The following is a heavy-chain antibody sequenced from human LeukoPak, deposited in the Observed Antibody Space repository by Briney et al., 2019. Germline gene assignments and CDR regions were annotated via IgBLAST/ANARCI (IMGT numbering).Heavy chain of an antibody. Sequence: VGSLRLSCAASGFTFSHYGFHWVRQAPGKGLEWVAVIWSDGTNKYYGDSVKGRFMIYRDDSQNTVYLQMNSLRAEDTAVYYCSKDAQRGFDYSNSLEYWGQGSLVTVSS. V-gene: IGHV3-33*06. J-gene: IGHJ4*02. CDR2: IWSDGTNK. CDR1: GFTFSHYG. CDR3: SKDAQRGFDYSNSLEY. D-gene: IGHD4-11*01.